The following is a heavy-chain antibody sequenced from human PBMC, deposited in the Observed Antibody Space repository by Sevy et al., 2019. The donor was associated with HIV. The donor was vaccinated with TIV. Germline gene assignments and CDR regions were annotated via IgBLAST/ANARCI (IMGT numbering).Heavy chain of an antibody. D-gene: IGHD3-3*01. Sequence: SETLSLTCAVFGGSFSGYYWSFIRQPPGKGLEWIGEINNSGNTNSNPSLKSRLTISVDTSKNQLSLTLRYVTAADTAVYYCARGPAARDFWSGYSHRWFDPWGQGTLVTVSS. J-gene: IGHJ5*02. V-gene: IGHV4-34*01. CDR2: INNSGNT. CDR3: ARGPAARDFWSGYSHRWFDP. CDR1: GGSFSGYY.